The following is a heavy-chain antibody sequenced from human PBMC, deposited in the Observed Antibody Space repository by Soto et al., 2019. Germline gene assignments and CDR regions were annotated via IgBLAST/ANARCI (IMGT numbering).Heavy chain of an antibody. Sequence: GASVKVSCKASGFTFTSSAVQWVRQARGQRLEWIGWIVVGSGNTDYAQKFQERVTITRDMSTSTAYMELSSLRSEDTAVYYCAAGWPDAAAGTYGGDYWGQGTLVTVSS. CDR2: IVVGSGNT. CDR1: GFTFTSSA. D-gene: IGHD6-13*01. J-gene: IGHJ4*02. V-gene: IGHV1-58*01. CDR3: AAGWPDAAAGTYGGDY.